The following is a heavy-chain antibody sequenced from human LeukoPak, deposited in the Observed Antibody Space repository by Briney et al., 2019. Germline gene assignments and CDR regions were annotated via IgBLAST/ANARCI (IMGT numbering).Heavy chain of an antibody. V-gene: IGHV4-39*01. CDR1: GFTFSSYW. CDR2: IYYSGST. D-gene: IGHD5-12*01. J-gene: IGHJ3*02. Sequence: GSLRLSCAASGFTFSSYWMHWVRQPPGKGLEWIGSIYYSGSTYYNPSLKSRVTISVDASKNHFSLKLSSVTAADTAVYYCAKHSRSGDSGYGNAFDIRGQGTMVTVSS. CDR3: AKHSRSGDSGYGNAFDI.